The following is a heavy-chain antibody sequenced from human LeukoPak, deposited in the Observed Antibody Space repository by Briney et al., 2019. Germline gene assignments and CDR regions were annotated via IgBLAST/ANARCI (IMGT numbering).Heavy chain of an antibody. Sequence: SETLSLTCAVCGGSFSGYYWSWIRQPPGKGLEWIGEINHSGSTYYNPSLKSRVTISVDTSKNQFSLKLSSVTAADTAVYYCARGALGYWGQGTLVTVSS. CDR1: GGSFSGYY. CDR2: INHSGST. V-gene: IGHV4-34*01. CDR3: ARGALGY. J-gene: IGHJ4*02.